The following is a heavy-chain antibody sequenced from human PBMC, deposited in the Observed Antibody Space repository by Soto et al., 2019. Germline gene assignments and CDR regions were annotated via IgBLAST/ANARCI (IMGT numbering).Heavy chain of an antibody. V-gene: IGHV3-9*01. Sequence: EVQLVESGGGLVQPGRSLRLSCVASGFIFDEFAIHWVRQAPGKGLEWVSGISWDSGSINYADSVRGRFTISRDNAKNALYLRVTSLGSEDTALYHCAKFVTRHTLVTVFDQWGQGALGTVSS. CDR3: AKFVTRHTLVTVFDQ. CDR2: ISWDSGSI. CDR1: GFIFDEFA. J-gene: IGHJ4*02. D-gene: IGHD2-2*01.